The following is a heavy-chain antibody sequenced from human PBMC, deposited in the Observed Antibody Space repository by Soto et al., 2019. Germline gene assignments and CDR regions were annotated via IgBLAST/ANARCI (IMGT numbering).Heavy chain of an antibody. J-gene: IGHJ4*02. Sequence: QVQLVESGGGVVQPGRSLRLSCAASGFSFNSDAMHWVRQAPGKGLDWVAVRSDDGKYEYYADSVKGRYTISRDNSNSTLFLQMSSLRPEATAVYYCARDFRGGPGYWGQGTLVAVSS. CDR1: GFSFNSDA. D-gene: IGHD3-10*01. CDR2: RSDDGKYE. V-gene: IGHV3-30*04. CDR3: ARDFRGGPGY.